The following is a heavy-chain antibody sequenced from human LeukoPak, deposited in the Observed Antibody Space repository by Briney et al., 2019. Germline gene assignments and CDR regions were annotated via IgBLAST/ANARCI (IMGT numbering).Heavy chain of an antibody. Sequence: SGSLSLTCTVSGGSVSSGTYYWSWIRQPPGKGLEWIAFLSYSGNTNYNPSLRSRVTISVDTSKNQFSLKLSSVTAADTAVYYCARVHSYDSSGYYYYFDYWGQGTLATVSS. CDR2: LSYSGNT. D-gene: IGHD3-22*01. CDR1: GGSVSSGTYY. V-gene: IGHV4-61*01. J-gene: IGHJ4*02. CDR3: ARVHSYDSSGYYYYFDY.